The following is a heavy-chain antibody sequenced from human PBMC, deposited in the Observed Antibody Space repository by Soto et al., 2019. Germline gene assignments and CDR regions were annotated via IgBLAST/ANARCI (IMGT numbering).Heavy chain of an antibody. J-gene: IGHJ4*02. D-gene: IGHD6-19*01. V-gene: IGHV1-2*02. CDR3: ASAAVTGTAGLDF. CDR2: INPNSGGT. Sequence: ASVKVSCKASGYTFSGFYMHWVRQAPGQGLEWMGWINPNSGGTKSAEKFRGRVTMTRDTSISTAYMELSRLTSDDTAVYYCASAAVTGTAGLDFWGQGTQVTVSS. CDR1: GYTFSGFY.